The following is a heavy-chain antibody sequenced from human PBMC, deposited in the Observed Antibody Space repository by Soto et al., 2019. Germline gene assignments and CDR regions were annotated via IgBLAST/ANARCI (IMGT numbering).Heavy chain of an antibody. D-gene: IGHD3-9*01. V-gene: IGHV1-3*01. CDR1: GYTFTSYA. CDR2: INAGNGNT. Sequence: QVQLVQSGAEVKKPGASVKVSCKASGYTFTSYAMHWVRQAPGQRLEWMGWINAGNGNTKYSQKFQGRVTITRDTSASTAYMELSSLRSEDTAVYYCARDSLLRYFDWLLYANWFDPWGQGTLVTVSS. CDR3: ARDSLLRYFDWLLYANWFDP. J-gene: IGHJ5*02.